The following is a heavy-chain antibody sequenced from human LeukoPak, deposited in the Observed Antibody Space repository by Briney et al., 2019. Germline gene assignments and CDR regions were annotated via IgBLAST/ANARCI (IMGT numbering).Heavy chain of an antibody. CDR2: IIGSGGSS. Sequence: PGGSLRLSCAASGFSFSSHAMSWVRQAPGKGLEWVSSIIGSGGSSAYADSVKGRFTISRDSSKNTLYLQMNSLRAEDTAVHYCAKGGAYDLLTGSDFDHWGQGTLVTVSS. CDR3: AKGGAYDLLTGSDFDH. J-gene: IGHJ4*02. D-gene: IGHD3-9*01. V-gene: IGHV3-23*01. CDR1: GFSFSSHA.